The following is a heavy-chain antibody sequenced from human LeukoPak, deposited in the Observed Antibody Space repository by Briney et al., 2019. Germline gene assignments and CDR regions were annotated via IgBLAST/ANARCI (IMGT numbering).Heavy chain of an antibody. Sequence: GASVKVSCKASGYTFTGYYMHWVRQAPGQGLEWMGWISPNSGGTNYAQNFQGRVTMTRDTSISTAYMELSRLRSDDTAVYYCAREYYDSSGYYSYYFDYGGQGTLVTVSS. D-gene: IGHD3-22*01. CDR2: ISPNSGGT. CDR1: GYTFTGYY. V-gene: IGHV1-2*02. CDR3: AREYYDSSGYYSYYFDY. J-gene: IGHJ4*02.